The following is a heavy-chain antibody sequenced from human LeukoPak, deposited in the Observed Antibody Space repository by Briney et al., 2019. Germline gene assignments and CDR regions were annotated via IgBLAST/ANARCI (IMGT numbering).Heavy chain of an antibody. J-gene: IGHJ4*02. CDR2: IIPIFGTA. CDR3: AREVLLWFGESIHFDY. CDR1: GGTFSSYA. Sequence: GASVKVSCKASGGTFSSYAISWGRQAPGQGLEWMGGIIPIFGTANYAQKFQGRVTISADKSTGTAYMELSSLRSEDTAVYYCAREVLLWFGESIHFDYWGQGTLVTVST. D-gene: IGHD3-10*01. V-gene: IGHV1-69*06.